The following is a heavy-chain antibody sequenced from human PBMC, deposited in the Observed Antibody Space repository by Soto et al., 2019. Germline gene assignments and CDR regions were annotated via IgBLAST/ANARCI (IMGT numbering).Heavy chain of an antibody. CDR1: GYSISSGYY. Sequence: SETLSLTCAVSGYSISSGYYLGWILQPPGKGLEWIGSIYHSGSTYYNPSLKSRVTISVDTSKNQFSLKLSSVTAADTAVYYCARADIRIAAGWFDPWGQGALVTVSS. CDR2: IYHSGST. J-gene: IGHJ5*02. D-gene: IGHD6-13*01. V-gene: IGHV4-38-2*01. CDR3: ARADIRIAAGWFDP.